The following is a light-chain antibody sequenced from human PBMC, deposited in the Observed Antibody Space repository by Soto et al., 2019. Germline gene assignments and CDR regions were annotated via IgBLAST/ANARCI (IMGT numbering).Light chain of an antibody. Sequence: QSVLTQPASVSGSPGQSITISCTGTSSDVGTYNYVSWYQLHPGKAPKLMVYEVSNRPSGVSNRFSGSKSGNTASLTISGLQAEDEADYHCSSYKSSSNYVFGTGTKVTVL. CDR3: SSYKSSSNYV. V-gene: IGLV2-14*01. CDR2: EVS. CDR1: SSDVGTYNY. J-gene: IGLJ1*01.